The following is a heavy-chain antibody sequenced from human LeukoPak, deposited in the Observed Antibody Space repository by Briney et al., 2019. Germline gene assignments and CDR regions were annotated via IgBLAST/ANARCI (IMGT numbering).Heavy chain of an antibody. D-gene: IGHD2-2*01. CDR2: INSDGSST. J-gene: IGHJ3*01. CDR1: GFTFSSYW. V-gene: IGHV3-74*01. Sequence: GGSLRLSCAASGFTFSSYWMHWVRQAPGKGLVWVSRINSDGSSTSYADSVKGRFTISRDNAKNTLYLQMNSLRAEDTAVYYCARDPGNSRVVPAAILYPWGQGTMVTVSS. CDR3: ARDPGNSRVVPAAILYP.